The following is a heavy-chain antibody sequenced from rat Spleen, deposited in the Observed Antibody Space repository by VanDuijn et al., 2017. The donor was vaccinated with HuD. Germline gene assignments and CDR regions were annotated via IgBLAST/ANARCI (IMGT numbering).Heavy chain of an antibody. Sequence: EVQLQESGPGLVKPPQSLSPPCSVTGFPITRSYRWNWIRKFPGNKLEWMGYINNAGSTNYNPPPKSRISITRETSKNQIFLQVNSVTTEDTATYYCARDNNYKAYWGQGVMVTVSS. V-gene: IGHV3-3*01. D-gene: IGHD1-10*01. CDR1: GFPITRSYR. CDR3: ARDNNYKAY. CDR2: INNAGST. J-gene: IGHJ2*01.